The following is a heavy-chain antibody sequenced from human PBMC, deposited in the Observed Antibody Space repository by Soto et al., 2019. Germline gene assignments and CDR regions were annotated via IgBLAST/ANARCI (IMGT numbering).Heavy chain of an antibody. J-gene: IGHJ6*03. CDR2: ISSSSSYI. Sequence: GGSLRLSCAASGFTFSSYSMNWVRQAPGKGLEWVSSISSSSSYIYYADSVKGRFTISRDNAKNSMYLQMNSLRAEDTAVYYCARGGYCSSTSCYNYYYYMDVWGKGTTVTVSS. CDR3: ARGGYCSSTSCYNYYYYMDV. CDR1: GFTFSSYS. V-gene: IGHV3-21*01. D-gene: IGHD2-2*02.